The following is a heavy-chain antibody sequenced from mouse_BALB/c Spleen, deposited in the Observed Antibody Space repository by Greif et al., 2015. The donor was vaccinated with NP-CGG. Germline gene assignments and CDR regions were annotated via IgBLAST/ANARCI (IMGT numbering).Heavy chain of an antibody. CDR2: ISSGSSTI. Sequence: EVQLVESGGGLVQPGGSRKLSCAASGFTFSSFGMHWVRQAPEKGLEWVAYISSGSSTIYYADTVRGRSTIPRGDPKNILFLQMTSLRSEDTAMYYCARSDGSMDYWGQGTSVTVSS. D-gene: IGHD1-2*01. J-gene: IGHJ4*01. CDR1: GFTFSSFG. CDR3: ARSDGSMDY. V-gene: IGHV5-17*02.